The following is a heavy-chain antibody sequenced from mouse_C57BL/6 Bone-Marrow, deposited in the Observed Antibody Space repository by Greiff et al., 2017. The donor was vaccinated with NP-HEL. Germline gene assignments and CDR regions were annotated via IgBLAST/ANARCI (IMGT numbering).Heavy chain of an antibody. CDR1: GYTFTDYY. J-gene: IGHJ4*01. CDR2: INPNNGGT. D-gene: IGHD3-1*01. CDR3: ARPSDAMDY. Sequence: VQLQQSGPELVKPGASVKTSCKASGYTFTDYYMNWVKQSHGKSLEWIGDINPNNGGTSYNQKFKGKATLTVDKSSSTAYMELRSLTSEDSAVYYCARPSDAMDYWGQGTSVTVSS. V-gene: IGHV1-26*01.